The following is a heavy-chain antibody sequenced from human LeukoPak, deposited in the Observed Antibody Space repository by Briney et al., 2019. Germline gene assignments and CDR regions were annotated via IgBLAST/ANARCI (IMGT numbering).Heavy chain of an antibody. Sequence: GGSLRLSCAASGFTFSSHDMHWVRQATGKGLECVSPIGNAGDSYFPGSVKGRFTISRESAKNSLYLQMNSLRAEDTAVYYCARDIYYYDSSGYYFPGGSDYWGQGTLVTVSS. CDR1: GFTFSSHD. D-gene: IGHD3-22*01. J-gene: IGHJ4*02. CDR3: ARDIYYYDSSGYYFPGGSDY. V-gene: IGHV3-13*01. CDR2: IGNAGDS.